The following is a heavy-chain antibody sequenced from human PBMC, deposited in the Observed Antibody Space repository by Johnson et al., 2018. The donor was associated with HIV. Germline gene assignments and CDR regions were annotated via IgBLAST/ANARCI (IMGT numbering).Heavy chain of an antibody. CDR2: TSVDGNSK. CDR1: GFTFSSYA. Sequence: QVQLVESGGGVVQPGRSLRVSCAASGFTFSSYAMHWVRQAPGEGLEWVAGTSVDGNSKYYPDSLKGRFTISRDNSDNTLYLQMNSLAAGDTAVYYCARGRPGGPNLLDAAGDDAFDVWGQGTMVTVSS. V-gene: IGHV3-30-3*01. D-gene: IGHD6-13*01. CDR3: ARGRPGGPNLLDAAGDDAFDV. J-gene: IGHJ3*01.